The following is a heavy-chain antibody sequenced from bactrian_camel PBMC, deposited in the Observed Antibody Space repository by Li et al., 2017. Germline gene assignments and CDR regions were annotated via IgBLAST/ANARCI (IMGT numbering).Heavy chain of an antibody. CDR1: GYKYDSWSGSC. CDR2: IFSAGGST. D-gene: IGHD1*01. V-gene: IGHV3S1*01. J-gene: IGHJ4*01. CDR3: ATDLVSKRRCGLDRAEYNF. Sequence: QVQLVESGGGSVQPGGSLRMSCVSSGYKYDSWSGSCMAWFRQLPGKEREAVASIFSAGGSTYYADSVQGRFTISRDSAQNTVYLHMNSLKPEETATYYCATDLVSKRRCGLDRAEYNFWGQGTQVTVS.